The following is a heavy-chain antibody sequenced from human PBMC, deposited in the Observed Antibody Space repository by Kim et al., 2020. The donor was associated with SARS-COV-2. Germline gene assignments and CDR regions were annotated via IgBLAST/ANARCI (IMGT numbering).Heavy chain of an antibody. J-gene: IGHJ4*02. CDR1: GYSFTSYW. V-gene: IGHV5-10-1*01. CDR2: IDPSDSYT. Sequence: GESLKISCKGSGYSFTSYWISWVRQMPGKGLEWMGRIDPSDSYTNYSPSFQGHVTISADKSISTAYLRWSSLKASDTAMYYCARHNLKSYYYDSSGYYSEIDYWGQGTLVTVSS. CDR3: ARHNLKSYYYDSSGYYSEIDY. D-gene: IGHD3-22*01.